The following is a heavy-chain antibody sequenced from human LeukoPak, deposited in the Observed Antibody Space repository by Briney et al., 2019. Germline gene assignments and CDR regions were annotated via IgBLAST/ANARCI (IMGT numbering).Heavy chain of an antibody. Sequence: ASVKVSCKASGYTFTGYYMHWVRQAPGQGLEWMGWINPNSGGTNYAQKFQGGVTMTRDTSISTAYMELSRLRSDDTAVYYCARDGIEYGSGNFYSIGIDVWGQGTTVTVSS. V-gene: IGHV1-2*02. CDR1: GYTFTGYY. CDR3: ARDGIEYGSGNFYSIGIDV. D-gene: IGHD3-10*01. CDR2: INPNSGGT. J-gene: IGHJ6*02.